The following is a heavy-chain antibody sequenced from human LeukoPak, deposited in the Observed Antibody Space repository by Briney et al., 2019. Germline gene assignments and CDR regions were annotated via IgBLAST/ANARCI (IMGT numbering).Heavy chain of an antibody. CDR3: VRGTGY. V-gene: IGHV3-64D*06. CDR1: GFTFSTYV. J-gene: IGHJ4*02. Sequence: GGSLRLSCSVSGFTFSTYVMHWVRQAPGKGLEYVPAISSNGDNTYYADSVKGRFTISRDNSKNTLYLQMSSLRADDTAVYYRVRGTGYWGQGTLVTVSS. CDR2: ISSNGDNT.